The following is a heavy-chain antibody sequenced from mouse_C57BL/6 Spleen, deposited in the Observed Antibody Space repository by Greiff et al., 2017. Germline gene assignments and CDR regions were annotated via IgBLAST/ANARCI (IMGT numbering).Heavy chain of an antibody. CDR2: IDPETGGT. V-gene: IGHV1-15*01. D-gene: IGHD1-1*01. CDR1: GYTFTDYE. CDR3: TRWNTGSSWAMDY. Sequence: VKLVESGAELVRPGASVTLSCKASGYTFTDYEMHWVKQTPVHGLEWIGAIDPETGGTAYNQKFKGKAILTADKSSSTAYMELRSLTSEDSAVYYCTRWNTGSSWAMDYWGQGTSVTVSS. J-gene: IGHJ4*01.